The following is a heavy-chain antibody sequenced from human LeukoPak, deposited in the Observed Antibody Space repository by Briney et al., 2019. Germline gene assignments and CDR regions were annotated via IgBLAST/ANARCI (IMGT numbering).Heavy chain of an antibody. CDR2: INPNSGGT. J-gene: IGHJ4*02. V-gene: IGHV1-2*04. CDR3: ARVDGSADY. CDR1: GYTFTGHY. D-gene: IGHD2-15*01. Sequence: GASVKVSCKASGYTFTGHYIHWVRQAPGQGLEWMGWINPNSGGTNYAQKFQGWVTMTRDTSISTAYMELSSLRSEDTAVYYCARVDGSADYWGQGTLVTVSS.